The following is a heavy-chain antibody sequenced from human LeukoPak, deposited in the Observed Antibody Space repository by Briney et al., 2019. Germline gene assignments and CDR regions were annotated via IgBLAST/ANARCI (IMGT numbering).Heavy chain of an antibody. CDR3: ARVLRGHEGDY. CDR2: INHSGST. Sequence: PSETLSFTCAVYGGSFSGYYWSWIRQPPGKGLEWIGEINHSGSTNYNPSLKSRVTISVDTSKNQFSLKLSSVTAADTAVYYCARVLRGHEGDYWGQGTLVTVSS. CDR1: GGSFSGYY. D-gene: IGHD1-26*01. J-gene: IGHJ4*02. V-gene: IGHV4-34*01.